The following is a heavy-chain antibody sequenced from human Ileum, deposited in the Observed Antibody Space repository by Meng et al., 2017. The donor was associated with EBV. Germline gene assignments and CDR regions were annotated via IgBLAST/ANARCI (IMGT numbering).Heavy chain of an antibody. CDR1: GGSISRSNFY. J-gene: IGHJ4*02. V-gene: IGHV4-39*07. D-gene: IGHD2-8*02. Sequence: LAVQEAGQGPLRPSGTLAIMCSLFGGSISRSNFYWGCVRESPGKGLEWIASIHHSGSTYYNPSLRSRVPMSVDTSKNQFSLRLTSVTAADTALYFCTRECIDTTGAYERSDYWGQGSLVTVSS. CDR2: IHHSGST. CDR3: TRECIDTTGAYERSDY.